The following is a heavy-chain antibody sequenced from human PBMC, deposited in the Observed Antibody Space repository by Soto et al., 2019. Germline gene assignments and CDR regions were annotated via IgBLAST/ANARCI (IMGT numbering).Heavy chain of an antibody. D-gene: IGHD5-18*01. V-gene: IGHV4-31*03. CDR1: GGSISSGGYY. CDR3: ARSGYSYGPNPLLY. Sequence: QVQLQESGPGLVKPSQTLSLTCTVSGGSISSGGYYWSWIRQHPGKGLEWIGYIYYSGSTYYNPSLKSRVTISGDTSKNPFSLKLSSVTAADTAVYYCARSGYSYGPNPLLYWGQGTLVTVSS. CDR2: IYYSGST. J-gene: IGHJ4*02.